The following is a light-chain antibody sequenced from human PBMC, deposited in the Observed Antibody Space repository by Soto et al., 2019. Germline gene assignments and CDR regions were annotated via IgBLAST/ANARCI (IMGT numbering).Light chain of an antibody. V-gene: IGKV1-39*01. CDR3: QQSSSIPWT. J-gene: IGKJ1*01. Sequence: DIHMTQSPSSLAASVGERVTITCRASQSISTFLNWYQHKPGRAPRLLIFAASILQSGVPSRFRGSGSGTDFTLTISSLQPEDFATYYCQQSSSIPWTFGQGTKVEIK. CDR1: QSISTF. CDR2: AAS.